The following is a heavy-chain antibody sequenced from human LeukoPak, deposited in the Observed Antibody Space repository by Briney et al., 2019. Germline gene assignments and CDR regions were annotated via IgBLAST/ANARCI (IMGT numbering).Heavy chain of an antibody. V-gene: IGHV3-7*04. J-gene: IGHJ6*03. D-gene: IGHD3-10*01. CDR3: ARAITMVPGVLLYMDV. CDR1: GFAFSSYW. CDR2: IKQDGSEK. Sequence: GGSLRLSCAASGFAFSSYWMSWVRQAPGKGLEWVANIKQDGSEKYYVDSVKGRFTISRDNAKNSLYLRMNSLRAEDTAVYYCARAITMVPGVLLYMDVWGKGTTVTVSS.